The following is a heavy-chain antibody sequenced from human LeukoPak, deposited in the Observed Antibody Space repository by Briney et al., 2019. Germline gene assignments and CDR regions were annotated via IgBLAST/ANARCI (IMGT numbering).Heavy chain of an antibody. Sequence: GGSLRLSCAASGFTFSSYAMSWVRQAPGKGLEWVSAISGSGGSTYYADSVKGRFTISRDDSKNTLYLQMNSLRAEDTAVYYCAKDKIGRWLLYYYFDYWGQGTLVTVSS. CDR3: AKDKIGRWLLYYYFDY. CDR2: ISGSGGST. CDR1: GFTFSSYA. J-gene: IGHJ4*02. D-gene: IGHD5-24*01. V-gene: IGHV3-23*01.